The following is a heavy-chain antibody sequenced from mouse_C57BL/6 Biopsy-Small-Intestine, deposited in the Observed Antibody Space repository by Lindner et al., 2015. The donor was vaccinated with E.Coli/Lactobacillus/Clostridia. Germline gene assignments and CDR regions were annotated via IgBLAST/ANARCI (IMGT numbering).Heavy chain of an antibody. Sequence: SVKVSCKASGYTFTTYGISWVRQAPGQGLEWMGWISAYSGDTYYAPNLQGRVTMTRDTSTGTAYMELRSLISDDTAVYYCVREAEPETWHYVLLYWGQGTLVTVSS. J-gene: IGHJ4*01. CDR3: VREAEPETWHYVLLY. D-gene: IGHD1-2*01. CDR1: GYTFTTYG. CDR2: ISAYSGDT. V-gene: IGHV1-81*01.